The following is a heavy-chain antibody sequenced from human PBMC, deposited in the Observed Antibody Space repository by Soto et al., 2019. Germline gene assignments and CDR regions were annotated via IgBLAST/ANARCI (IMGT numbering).Heavy chain of an antibody. CDR1: GFTFSSYS. D-gene: IGHD3-22*01. CDR2: IWYDGSNK. Sequence: GGSLRLSCAASGFTFSSYSMNWVRQAPDKGLEWVAVIWYDGSNKYYADSVKGRFTISRDNSKNTLYLQMNSLRAEDTAVYYCARDRKIVGGNDAFDIWGQGTMVTVSS. CDR3: ARDRKIVGGNDAFDI. J-gene: IGHJ3*02. V-gene: IGHV3-33*08.